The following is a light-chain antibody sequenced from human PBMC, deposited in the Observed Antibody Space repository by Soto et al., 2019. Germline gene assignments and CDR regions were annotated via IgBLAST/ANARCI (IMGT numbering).Light chain of an antibody. CDR3: QQYGGSPLYT. V-gene: IGKV3-20*01. CDR1: QSVSTSY. Sequence: EIVLTQSPGTLSLSPGERATLSCRASQSVSTSYLAWYQQKPGQAPRLLIYGASRRATGIPDRFSGSGSGTDFTLTIRRLEPEDFAVYFCQQYGGSPLYTFGQGTKLEIK. J-gene: IGKJ2*01. CDR2: GAS.